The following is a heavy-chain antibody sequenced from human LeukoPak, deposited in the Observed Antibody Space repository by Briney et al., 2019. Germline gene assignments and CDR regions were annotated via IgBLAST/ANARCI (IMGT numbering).Heavy chain of an antibody. J-gene: IGHJ4*02. V-gene: IGHV3-23*01. CDR3: AKDHDFWSGYSDY. CDR1: GFTFSAYA. CDR2: ISSNGGST. Sequence: GGSLRLSCAASGFTFSAYAMSWVRQAPGKGLEWVSDISSNGGSTYYADSVKGRLTISRDNSKNTLYLQMNSLRAEDTAVYYCAKDHDFWSGYSDYWGQGTLVTVSS. D-gene: IGHD3-3*01.